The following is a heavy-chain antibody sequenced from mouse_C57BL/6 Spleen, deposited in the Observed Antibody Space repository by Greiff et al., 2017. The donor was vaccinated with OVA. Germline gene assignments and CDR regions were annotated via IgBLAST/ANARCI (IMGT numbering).Heavy chain of an antibody. V-gene: IGHV1-53*01. CDR1: GYTFTSYW. CDR3: ARDGYDGGPWFAY. D-gene: IGHD2-2*01. CDR2: INPGNGGT. Sequence: QVQLQQPGTELVKPGASVKLSCKASGYTFTSYWMHWVKQRPGQGLEWIGNINPGNGGTNYNEKFKSKATLTVDKSSSTAYMQLSSLTSEDSAVYDCARDGYDGGPWFAYWGQGTLVTVSA. J-gene: IGHJ3*01.